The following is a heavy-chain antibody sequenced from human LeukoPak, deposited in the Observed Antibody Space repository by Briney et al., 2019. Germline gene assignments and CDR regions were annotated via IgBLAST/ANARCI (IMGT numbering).Heavy chain of an antibody. J-gene: IGHJ4*02. CDR3: ARVTIPYYYGSGSYPGAY. V-gene: IGHV3-30*03. D-gene: IGHD3-10*01. CDR2: ISYDGSNK. CDR1: GFTFSSYG. Sequence: PGGSLRLSCAASGFTFSSYGMHWVRQAPGKGLEWVAVISYDGSNKYYADSVKGRFTISRDNSKNTLYLQMNSLRAEDTAVYYCARVTIPYYYGSGSYPGAYWGQGTLVTVSS.